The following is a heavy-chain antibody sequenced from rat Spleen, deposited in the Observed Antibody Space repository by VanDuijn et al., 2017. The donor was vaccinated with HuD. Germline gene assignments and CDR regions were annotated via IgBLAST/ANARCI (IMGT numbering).Heavy chain of an antibody. J-gene: IGHJ2*01. D-gene: IGHD1-12*02. CDR2: LSYDGFTT. V-gene: IGHV5-29*01. CDR3: ARRKIYYYDGPYPHDY. CDR1: GFTFNNYG. Sequence: EVQLAGSGGGLVQPGRSLKLSCAASGFTFNNYGMAWVRQVPTKGLEWVATLSYDGFTTYYRDSVRGRFTISRDNAKNTLYLQVDSLRSEDTATYYCARRKIYYYDGPYPHDYWGQGVMVTVSS.